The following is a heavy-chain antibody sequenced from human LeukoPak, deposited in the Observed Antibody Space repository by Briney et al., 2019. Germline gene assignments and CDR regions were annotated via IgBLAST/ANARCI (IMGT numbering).Heavy chain of an antibody. D-gene: IGHD6-13*01. CDR1: GGSISSSSYY. V-gene: IGHV4-39*01. Sequence: SETLSLTCTVSGGSISSSSYYWGWIRQPPGKGLEWIGSIYYSGSTYCNPSLKSRVTISVDTSKNQFSLKLSSVTAADTAVYYCARRLAGTEDCWGQGTLVTVSS. CDR2: IYYSGST. CDR3: ARRLAGTEDC. J-gene: IGHJ4*02.